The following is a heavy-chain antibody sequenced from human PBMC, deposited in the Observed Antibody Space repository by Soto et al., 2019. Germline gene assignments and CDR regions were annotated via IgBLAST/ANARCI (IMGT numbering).Heavy chain of an antibody. D-gene: IGHD3-10*01. CDR2: TYHSGNP. J-gene: IGHJ5*02. CDR3: ARGSGSYYNVNWFDP. Sequence: PSETLSLTCDVSGDTISTGGYTWAWIRQPPGKALERIGHTYHSGNPYYNPSPKSRVIISVDRSKNQFSLKVRSVTAADTAVYYCARGSGSYYNVNWFDPWGQGTLVTVSS. V-gene: IGHV4-30-2*01. CDR1: GDTISTGGYT.